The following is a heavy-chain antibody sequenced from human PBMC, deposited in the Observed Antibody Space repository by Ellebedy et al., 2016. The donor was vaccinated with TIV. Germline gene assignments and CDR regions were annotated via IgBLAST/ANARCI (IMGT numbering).Heavy chain of an antibody. CDR3: AARPGGAPSGRFDY. D-gene: IGHD3-16*01. CDR1: GFTFTSSV. CDR2: IVVDSGHT. V-gene: IGHV1-58*02. Sequence: AASVKVSCKASGFTFTSSVMQWVRQARGQRLEWIGWIVVDSGHTDYAQKFQERVTITRDMSTRTTYMELSSLRSEDTALYDCAARPGGAPSGRFDYWGQGTLVTVSS. J-gene: IGHJ4*02.